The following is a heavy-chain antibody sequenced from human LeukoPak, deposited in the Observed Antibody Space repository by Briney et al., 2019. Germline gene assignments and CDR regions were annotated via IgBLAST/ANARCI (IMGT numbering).Heavy chain of an antibody. V-gene: IGHV3-30*18. Sequence: GGSLRLSCAAPGFTFSSYGMHWVRQAPGKGLEWVAVISYDGSNKYYADSVKGRFTISRDNSKNTLYLQMNSLRAEDTAVYYCAKIAAAKGYWGQGTLVTVSS. J-gene: IGHJ4*02. CDR1: GFTFSSYG. CDR2: ISYDGSNK. CDR3: AKIAAAKGY. D-gene: IGHD6-25*01.